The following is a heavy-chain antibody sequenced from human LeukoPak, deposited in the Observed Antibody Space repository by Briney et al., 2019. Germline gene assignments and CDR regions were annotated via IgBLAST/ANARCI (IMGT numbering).Heavy chain of an antibody. CDR2: ISSSSNII. CDR3: ARDFLEGFFDS. V-gene: IGHV3-48*02. J-gene: IGHJ5*01. D-gene: IGHD1-1*01. Sequence: GGSLRLSCAASGFTSTTYNMNWVRHAPGKGLEWVSYISSSSNIIYYADSVKGRFTISRDTATKTPYLQMNSLRDEDTAVYYCARDFLEGFFDSWGQGTLVTVSS. CDR1: GFTSTTYN.